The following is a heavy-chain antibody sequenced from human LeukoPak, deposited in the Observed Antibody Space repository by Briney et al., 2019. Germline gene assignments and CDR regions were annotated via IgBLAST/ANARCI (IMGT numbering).Heavy chain of an antibody. CDR3: ARAGYYYGSGGNLYYFDY. Sequence: PSETLSLTCTVSGGSISSYYWSWIRQPPGKGLEWIGYIYYSGSTNYNPSLKSRVTISVDTSKNQFSLKLSSVTAADTAVYYCARAGYYYGSGGNLYYFDYWGQGTLVTVSS. V-gene: IGHV4-59*01. CDR1: GGSISSYY. CDR2: IYYSGST. J-gene: IGHJ4*02. D-gene: IGHD3-10*01.